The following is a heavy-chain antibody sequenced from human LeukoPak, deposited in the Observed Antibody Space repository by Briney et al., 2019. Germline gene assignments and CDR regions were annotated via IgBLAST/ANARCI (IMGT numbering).Heavy chain of an antibody. J-gene: IGHJ5*02. D-gene: IGHD1-7*01. V-gene: IGHV1-69*13. CDR1: GYTFTSYG. CDR2: IIPIFGTA. CDR3: MRGATDTTRWFDP. Sequence: SVKVSCKASGYTFTSYGISWVRQAPGQGREWMGGIIPIFGTANYAQKFQGRVTITADESTSTAYMELSSLRSEDTAAYYCMRGATDTTRWFDPWGQGTLVTVSS.